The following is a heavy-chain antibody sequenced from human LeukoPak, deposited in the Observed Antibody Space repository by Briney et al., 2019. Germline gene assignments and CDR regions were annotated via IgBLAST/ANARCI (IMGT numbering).Heavy chain of an antibody. D-gene: IGHD1-26*01. J-gene: IGHJ3*02. CDR3: ARLEWSGNYEGDCGALDI. V-gene: IGHV4-59*01. CDR2: IYYSGDT. Sequence: SETLSLTCIVSGGSISGYYWTWIRQPPGKGLGWIGYIYYSGDTNYNPSLKSRVIISVYMSKSQFSLKLSSVTAADTAVYYCARLEWSGNYEGDCGALDIWGRGTMVTVCS. CDR1: GGSISGYY.